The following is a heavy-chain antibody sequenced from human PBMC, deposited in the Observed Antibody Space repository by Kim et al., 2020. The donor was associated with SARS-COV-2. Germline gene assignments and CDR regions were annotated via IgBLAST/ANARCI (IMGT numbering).Heavy chain of an antibody. Sequence: SVKGRFTISRDNAKNSLYLQMNSLRAEDTAVYYCARVPNSSSWYYWYFDLWGRGTLVTVSS. CDR3: ARVPNSSSWYYWYFDL. V-gene: IGHV3-11*06. D-gene: IGHD6-13*01. J-gene: IGHJ2*01.